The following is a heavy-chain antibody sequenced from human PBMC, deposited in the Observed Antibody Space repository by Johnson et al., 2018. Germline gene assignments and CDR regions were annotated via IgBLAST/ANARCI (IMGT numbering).Heavy chain of an antibody. J-gene: IGHJ3*01. Sequence: VQLQESGGGLVQPGGSLRLSCAASGFTFSSYWMHWVRQVPGTGLEWVARSYNDGSAYADSVRGRPTTSYSDSVKGRLTIHRDHAKNTLYLQMNRLRAEDTAVYYCVKDGAFSNIWCLDGFDFWGQGTMVTVS. D-gene: IGHD6-13*01. CDR2: SYNDGSAYADSVRGRPTT. V-gene: IGHV3-74*01. CDR1: GFTFSSYW. CDR3: VKDGAFSNIWCLDGFDF.